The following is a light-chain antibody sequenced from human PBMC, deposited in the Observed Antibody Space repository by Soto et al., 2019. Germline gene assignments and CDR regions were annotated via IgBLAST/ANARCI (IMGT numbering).Light chain of an antibody. CDR3: QQYNSNSPYT. J-gene: IGKJ2*01. CDR1: QSISRW. CDR2: TAS. Sequence: DIQMNQSPSTLSASVGDRVTITCRASQSISRWLAWYQQKPGKAPKLLIYTASTVESGVALRFSGSGSGTEFSLTISSQQPDDFATYYCQQYNSNSPYTLGQGTKLEIK. V-gene: IGKV1-5*03.